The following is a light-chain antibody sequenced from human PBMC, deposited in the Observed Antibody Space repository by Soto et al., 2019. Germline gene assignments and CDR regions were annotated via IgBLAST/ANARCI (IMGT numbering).Light chain of an antibody. V-gene: IGKV1-9*01. CDR1: QGISSY. Sequence: IQLTQSPSSLSASVGDRVTITCRASQGISSYLAWYQQKPGKAPKLLIYAASTLQSGVSSRFSGSGSGTDFTLTISSLQPEDFATYYCQQLNDYPITFGQGTRLEIK. CDR3: QQLNDYPIT. J-gene: IGKJ5*01. CDR2: AAS.